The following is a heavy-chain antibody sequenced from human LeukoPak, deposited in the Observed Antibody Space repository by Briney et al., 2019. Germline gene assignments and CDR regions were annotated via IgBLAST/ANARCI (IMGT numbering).Heavy chain of an antibody. CDR2: IYTSGST. Sequence: SETLSLTCTVSGGSISSYYWSWIRQSPGKGLEWIGYIYTSGSTNYNPSLKSRVTISVDTSKNQFSLKLSSVTAADTAVYYYARHGGGSYFFDYWGQGTLVTVSS. D-gene: IGHD1-26*01. V-gene: IGHV4-4*09. CDR1: GGSISSYY. J-gene: IGHJ4*02. CDR3: ARHGGGSYFFDY.